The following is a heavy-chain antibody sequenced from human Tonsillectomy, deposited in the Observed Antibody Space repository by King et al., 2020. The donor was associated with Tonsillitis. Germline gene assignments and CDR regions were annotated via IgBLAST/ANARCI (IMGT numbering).Heavy chain of an antibody. D-gene: IGHD3-10*01. V-gene: IGHV1-69*10. CDR1: GGTFSSYV. CDR2: VIPIIGIA. CDR3: AGAYYFGSGSYYKRSFDY. J-gene: IGHJ4*02. Sequence: VQLVEAGAEVKKPGSSVKVSCKASGGTFSSYVISWVRQAPGHWLEWMGGVIPIIGIAKYAQKFQGKGTITADKSTSTAYMELSSLRSEDTAVYYCAGAYYFGSGSYYKRSFDYWGQGTLVTVSS.